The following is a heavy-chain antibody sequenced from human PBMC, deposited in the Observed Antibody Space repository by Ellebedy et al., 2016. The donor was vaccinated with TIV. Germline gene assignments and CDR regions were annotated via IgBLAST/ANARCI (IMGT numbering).Heavy chain of an antibody. Sequence: AASVKVSCKASGNTFINYGISWVRQAPGQGPEWMGWISANNGDTNYAQKLQGRVTMTTDTSTSTAYMELGSLRSDDTAVYYCARMGPARGVMGDAFDIWGQGTMVTVSS. J-gene: IGHJ3*02. CDR3: ARMGPARGVMGDAFDI. D-gene: IGHD3-10*01. CDR1: GNTFINYG. V-gene: IGHV1-18*04. CDR2: ISANNGDT.